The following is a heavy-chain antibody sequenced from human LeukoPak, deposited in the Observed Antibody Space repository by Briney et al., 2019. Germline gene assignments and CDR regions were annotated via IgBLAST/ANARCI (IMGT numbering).Heavy chain of an antibody. J-gene: IGHJ4*02. V-gene: IGHV4-39*01. D-gene: IGHD3-22*01. CDR2: IYYSGST. Sequence: SETLSLTCTVSGGSISSSSYYWGWLRQPPGKGLEWIGSIYYSGSTYYNPSLKSRVTISVDTSKNQFSLKLSSVTAADTAVYYCARLRRGYDSSGYPDYWGQGTLVTVSS. CDR1: GGSISSSSYY. CDR3: ARLRRGYDSSGYPDY.